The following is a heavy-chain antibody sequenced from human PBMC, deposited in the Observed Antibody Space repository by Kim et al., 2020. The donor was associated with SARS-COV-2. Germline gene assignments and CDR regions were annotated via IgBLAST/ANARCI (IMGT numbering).Heavy chain of an antibody. V-gene: IGHV3-23*01. CDR2: ISTSGTRT. CDR1: GFSFSSYP. Sequence: GGSLRLSCAASGFSFSSYPMSWVRQVPGKGLEWVSGISTSGTRTYYADSVKGRFTISRDNSKNILYLQMDSLRAEDTALYYCAKVLSYLYYFDCWGQGTLVTVSS. J-gene: IGHJ4*02. CDR3: AKVLSYLYYFDC. D-gene: IGHD3-10*01.